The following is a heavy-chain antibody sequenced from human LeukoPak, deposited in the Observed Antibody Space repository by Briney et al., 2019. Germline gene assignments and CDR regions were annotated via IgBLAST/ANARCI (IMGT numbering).Heavy chain of an antibody. V-gene: IGHV3-53*01. J-gene: IGHJ4*02. D-gene: IGHD3-9*01. Sequence: GGSLRLSCTASGFTFRSYAMSWVRQAPGKGLEWVSVIYSGGSTYYADSVKGRFTISRDNSKNTLYLQMNSLRAEDTAVYYCAREIDWSYFDYWGQGTLVTVSS. CDR1: GFTFRSYA. CDR2: IYSGGST. CDR3: AREIDWSYFDY.